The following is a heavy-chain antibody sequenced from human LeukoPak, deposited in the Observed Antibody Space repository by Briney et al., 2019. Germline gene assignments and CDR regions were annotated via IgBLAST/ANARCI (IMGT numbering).Heavy chain of an antibody. CDR3: ARVDLYSSTWRASNWFDP. Sequence: SETLSHTCTVSGGSISSGDYYWSWIHQPPGKGLEWIGYTYYSGSAYYNPSLKSRVTISVDTSKNQFSLKLSSVTAADTAVYYCARVDLYSSTWRASNWFDPWGQGTLVTVSS. V-gene: IGHV4-30-4*01. CDR1: GGSISSGDYY. D-gene: IGHD6-13*01. J-gene: IGHJ5*02. CDR2: TYYSGSA.